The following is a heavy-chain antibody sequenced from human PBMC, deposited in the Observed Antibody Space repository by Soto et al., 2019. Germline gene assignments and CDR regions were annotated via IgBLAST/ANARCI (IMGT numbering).Heavy chain of an antibody. CDR1: GYTFTGYY. CDR2: ISPNSGGT. Sequence: ASVKVSCKASGYTFTGYYIPWVRQAPGQGLEWMGEISPNSGGTKYAQKFQGRVTMTRDTSITTVYMELSNLSPDDTAVYYCGRGRSGELVVFYWGQGTLVTVSS. CDR3: GRGRSGELVVFY. D-gene: IGHD1-7*01. V-gene: IGHV1-2*02. J-gene: IGHJ4*02.